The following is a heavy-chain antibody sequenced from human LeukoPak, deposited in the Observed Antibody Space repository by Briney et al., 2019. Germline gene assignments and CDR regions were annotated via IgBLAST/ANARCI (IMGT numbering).Heavy chain of an antibody. V-gene: IGHV4-61*01. CDR3: AREIIAVAGFYRYDP. J-gene: IGHJ5*02. Sequence: PSETLSLTCTVSGGSVSSGSYYWSWIRQPPGKGLGWIGYIYYSGSTNYNPSLKSRVTISVDTSKNQFSLKLSSVTAADTAVYYCAREIIAVAGFYRYDPWGQGTLVTVSS. D-gene: IGHD6-19*01. CDR2: IYYSGST. CDR1: GGSVSSGSYY.